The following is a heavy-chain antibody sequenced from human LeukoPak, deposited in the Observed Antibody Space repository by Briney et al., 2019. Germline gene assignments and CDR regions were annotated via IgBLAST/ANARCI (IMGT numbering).Heavy chain of an antibody. J-gene: IGHJ5*02. Sequence: GGTLRLSCAASRFTFNSYNMQWVHQAIGKALESLSPLGTSGYTYYPGSARRRFTISGQTAKHSLYLQMNTLRAGDTAVYYCARGGRAPAAYVATWFDPWRQGTLVTVSS. CDR2: LGTSGYT. CDR3: ARGGRAPAAYVATWFDP. D-gene: IGHD2-2*01. V-gene: IGHV3-13*01. CDR1: RFTFNSYN.